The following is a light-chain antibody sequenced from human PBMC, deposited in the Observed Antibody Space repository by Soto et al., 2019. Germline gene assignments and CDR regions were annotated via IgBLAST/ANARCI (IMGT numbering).Light chain of an antibody. V-gene: IGKV1-9*01. CDR2: AAS. CDR1: QDISTY. CDR3: QQLNTYPLT. Sequence: DIQLTQSPSFLSASVGDRVTITCRASQDISTYLAWYQQKPGKAPEVLITAASTSQREVPSRFSGSGSGTEFTLTISSLQPEDFATYYCQQLNTYPLTFGGGTKVEIK. J-gene: IGKJ4*01.